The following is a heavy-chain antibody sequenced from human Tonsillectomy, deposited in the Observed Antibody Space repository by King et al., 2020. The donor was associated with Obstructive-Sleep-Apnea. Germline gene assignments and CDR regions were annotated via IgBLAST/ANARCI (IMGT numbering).Heavy chain of an antibody. Sequence: VQLVESGGGVVQPGRSLRLSCAASGFTFGSYAFHWVRQAPGKGLEWVALIWYDGSKTDYADSVKARFTISRVNSRNTVYLQMNSVRVDDTAVYYCAKRGWDHYFENWGQGTLVTVSS. CDR3: AKRGWDHYFEN. CDR2: IWYDGSKT. CDR1: GFTFGSYA. D-gene: IGHD1-26*01. V-gene: IGHV3-33*03. J-gene: IGHJ4*02.